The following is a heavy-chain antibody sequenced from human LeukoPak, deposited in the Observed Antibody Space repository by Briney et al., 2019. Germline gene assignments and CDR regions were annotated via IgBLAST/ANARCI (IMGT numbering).Heavy chain of an antibody. CDR1: GGTFSSYA. D-gene: IGHD3-22*01. Sequence: GASVKVSCKASGGTFSSYAISWVRQAPGQGLEWMGGIIPIFGTANYAQKFQGRVTITTDESTSTAYMELSSLRSEDTAVYYGARTDYYDSSGYYPWGQGTLVTVSS. CDR2: IIPIFGTA. CDR3: ARTDYYDSSGYYP. V-gene: IGHV1-69*05. J-gene: IGHJ5*02.